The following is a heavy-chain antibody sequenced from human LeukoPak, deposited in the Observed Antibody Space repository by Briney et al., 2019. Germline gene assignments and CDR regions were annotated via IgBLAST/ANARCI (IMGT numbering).Heavy chain of an antibody. V-gene: IGHV4-59*01. CDR2: IYHSGST. Sequence: SETLSLTCTVSGGSISNYYWSWIRQPPGKELEWIGYIYHSGSTNYNPSLKSRVTISQDTSKNQFSLKLSSVTAADTAVYYCARNADDSSSYPYFDYWGQGTLVTVSP. D-gene: IGHD3-22*01. J-gene: IGHJ4*02. CDR3: ARNADDSSSYPYFDY. CDR1: GGSISNYY.